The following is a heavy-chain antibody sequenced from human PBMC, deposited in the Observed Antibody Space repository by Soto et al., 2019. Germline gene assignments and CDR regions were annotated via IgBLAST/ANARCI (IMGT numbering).Heavy chain of an antibody. CDR3: ARGSVLLWFGELLTKWFDP. J-gene: IGHJ5*02. V-gene: IGHV4-39*07. D-gene: IGHD3-10*01. Sequence: SLKCTVSRESISRSTSYWERIRQPPGKGLEWIGSIYYSGSTNYNPSLKSRVTISVDRSKNQFSLKLSSVTAADTAVYYCARGSVLLWFGELLTKWFDPGGQGTRVNVS. CDR1: RESISRSTSY. CDR2: IYYSGST.